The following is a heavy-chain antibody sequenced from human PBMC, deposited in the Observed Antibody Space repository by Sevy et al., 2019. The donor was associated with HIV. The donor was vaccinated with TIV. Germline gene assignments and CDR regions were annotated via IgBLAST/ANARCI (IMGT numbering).Heavy chain of an antibody. V-gene: IGHV1-8*02. Sequence: ASVKVSCKASGDTFSTYDINWVRQAPGQGLEWMGWMSPKSGSKGVAQKFQGTLTMTRYTSINTAYMDLGRLRSEDTAVYYCARGGSGDVWNYRYYYYGLDVWGQGTTVTVSS. CDR3: ARGGSGDVWNYRYYYYGLDV. CDR2: MSPKSGSK. J-gene: IGHJ6*02. CDR1: GDTFSTYD. D-gene: IGHD3-3*01.